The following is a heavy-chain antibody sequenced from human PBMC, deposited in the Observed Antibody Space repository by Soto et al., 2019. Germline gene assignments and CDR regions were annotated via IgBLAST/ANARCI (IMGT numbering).Heavy chain of an antibody. D-gene: IGHD3-22*01. CDR2: ISSSSSYI. V-gene: IGHV3-21*01. Sequence: GGSLRLSCAASGFTFSSYSMNWVRQAPGKGLEWVSSISSSSSYIYYADSVKGRFTISRDNAKNSLYLQMNSLRAEDTAVYYCASKGISYYYDSSGYDHDYWGQGTLVTVSS. CDR1: GFTFSSYS. J-gene: IGHJ4*02. CDR3: ASKGISYYYDSSGYDHDY.